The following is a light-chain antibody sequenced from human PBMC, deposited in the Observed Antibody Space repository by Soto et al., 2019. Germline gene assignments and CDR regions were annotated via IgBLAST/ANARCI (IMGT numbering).Light chain of an antibody. CDR2: DAS. CDR1: LSVSNW. J-gene: IGKJ1*01. Sequence: DIQMTQSPSTLSASVGDRVTITCRASLSVSNWLAWYQQKPGKTPKLLIYDASSLESGVPSRFSGSGSGTESALTISSMQPDDFATYYCHQYYTYPWTFGQGTKVDIK. V-gene: IGKV1-5*01. CDR3: HQYYTYPWT.